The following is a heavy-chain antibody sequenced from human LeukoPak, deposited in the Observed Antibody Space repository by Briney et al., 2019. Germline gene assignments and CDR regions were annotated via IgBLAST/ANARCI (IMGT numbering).Heavy chain of an antibody. D-gene: IGHD1-1*01. CDR1: GFTVTTNY. Sequence: GGSLRLSCAASGFTVTTNYIVWVRQAPGKGLEWVSGMFGGGGTYYADSVKGRFTISRDNSKNSLYLQMNSLTAGDTAVYYCARGPPRGKYYYMDVWGKGTTVTVSS. CDR3: ARGPPRGKYYYMDV. J-gene: IGHJ6*03. V-gene: IGHV3-66*01. CDR2: MFGGGGT.